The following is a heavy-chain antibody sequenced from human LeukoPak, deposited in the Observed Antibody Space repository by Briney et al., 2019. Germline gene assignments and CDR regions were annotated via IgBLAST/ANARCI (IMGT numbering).Heavy chain of an antibody. Sequence: PSETLSLTCTVSGGSINNYYWSWIRQPPGKGLEWIGYIYYSGSTNYNPSLKSRVTISVDTSKNQFSLKLSSVTAADTAVYYCARAQRVRQLVAVDYFDYWGQGTLVTVSS. D-gene: IGHD6-6*01. V-gene: IGHV4-59*01. CDR2: IYYSGST. CDR1: GGSINNYY. J-gene: IGHJ4*02. CDR3: ARAQRVRQLVAVDYFDY.